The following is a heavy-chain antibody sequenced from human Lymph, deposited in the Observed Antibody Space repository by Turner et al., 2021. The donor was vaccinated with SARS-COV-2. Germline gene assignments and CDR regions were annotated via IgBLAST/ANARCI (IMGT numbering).Heavy chain of an antibody. D-gene: IGHD3-10*01. Sequence: QVQLVESGGGVVQPGRSLRPSCSASGFIFSTYAIHWVRQAAGKGLEWVAVISYDGSNKCYADSVKGRFNISRDNSKNTLYLQMNSLRAEDTAVYYCARYGSGGYFYYGLDVWGQGTTVTVSS. V-gene: IGHV3-30*04. CDR2: ISYDGSNK. CDR3: ARYGSGGYFYYGLDV. CDR1: GFIFSTYA. J-gene: IGHJ6*02.